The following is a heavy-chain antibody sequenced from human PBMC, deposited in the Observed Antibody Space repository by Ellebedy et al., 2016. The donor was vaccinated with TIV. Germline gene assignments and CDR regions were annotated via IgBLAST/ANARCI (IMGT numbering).Heavy chain of an antibody. CDR1: GFSFRSYW. CDR2: INQGGSER. J-gene: IGHJ3*02. Sequence: GESLKISCGSSGFSFRSYWRTWVRQAPGKGLEWVANINQGGSERHYVDSVKGRFTISRDNAKNSLYLEMNSLRAEDTAVYYCATDGSYGDYLSPAHAFEIWGQGTVVAVSS. V-gene: IGHV3-7*01. D-gene: IGHD4-17*01. CDR3: ATDGSYGDYLSPAHAFEI.